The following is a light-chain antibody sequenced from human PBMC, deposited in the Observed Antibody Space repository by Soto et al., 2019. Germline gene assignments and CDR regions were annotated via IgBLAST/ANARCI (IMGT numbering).Light chain of an antibody. Sequence: QSVLTEPASVSGSPGQSITISCTGSSNDVGGYNYVSWYQQHPGKAPKLILYEVSNRPSGVSHRFSGSKSANTASLTISGLQTEDEADYYCSSYTTTSSYVFGTGTKATDL. CDR3: SSYTTTSSYV. CDR1: SNDVGGYNY. V-gene: IGLV2-14*01. J-gene: IGLJ1*01. CDR2: EVS.